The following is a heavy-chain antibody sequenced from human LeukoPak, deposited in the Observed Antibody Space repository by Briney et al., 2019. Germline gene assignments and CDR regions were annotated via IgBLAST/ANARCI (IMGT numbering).Heavy chain of an antibody. CDR3: ARDRSTTVTTYWFDP. CDR2: INPSGGST. CDR1: GYTFTSYY. V-gene: IGHV1-46*01. J-gene: IGHJ5*02. D-gene: IGHD4-17*01. Sequence: VASVKVSCKASGYTFTSYYMHWVRQAPGQGLEWIGIINPSGGSTSYAQKFQGRVTMTRDTPTSTVYMELSSLRSEDTAVYYCARDRSTTVTTYWFDPWGQGTLVTVSS.